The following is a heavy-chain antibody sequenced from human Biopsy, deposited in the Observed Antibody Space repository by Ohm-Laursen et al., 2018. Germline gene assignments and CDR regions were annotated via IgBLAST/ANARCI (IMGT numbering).Heavy chain of an antibody. Sequence: SGTLSLTCTVSGTSIITYSWSWIRQPDGKGLEWIGRIYVSGSTNYNPTLKSRVSISLDTSESRFPLDLAPVTAADTAVYFCARDSPAYADYPLDSWGPGILVTVS. V-gene: IGHV4-4*07. CDR2: IYVSGST. CDR3: ARDSPAYADYPLDS. J-gene: IGHJ4*02. CDR1: GTSIITYS. D-gene: IGHD4-17*01.